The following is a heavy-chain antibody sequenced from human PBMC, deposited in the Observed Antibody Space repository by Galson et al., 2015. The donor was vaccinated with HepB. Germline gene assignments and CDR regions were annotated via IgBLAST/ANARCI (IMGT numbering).Heavy chain of an antibody. CDR1: GYTFTSYY. V-gene: IGHV1-46*01. Sequence: SVKVSCKASGYTFTSYYMHWVRQAPGQGLEWMGIINPSGGSTSYAQKFQGRVTMTRDTSTSTVYMELSSLRSEGTAVYYCARGVCSGGSCYPGRNWFDPWGQGTLVTVSS. D-gene: IGHD2-15*01. CDR3: ARGVCSGGSCYPGRNWFDP. CDR2: INPSGGST. J-gene: IGHJ5*02.